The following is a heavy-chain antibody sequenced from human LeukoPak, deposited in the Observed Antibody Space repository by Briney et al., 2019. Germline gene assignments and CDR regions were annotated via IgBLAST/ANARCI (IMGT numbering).Heavy chain of an antibody. D-gene: IGHD2-15*01. CDR1: GRSISSTSYF. V-gene: IGHV4-39*01. J-gene: IGHJ4*02. Sequence: SETLSLTCTVSGRSISSTSYFWSWIRQPPGKGLEWIATIYYSASTSVSPSRKSRVTMAVDTSKNQFSLKLSSVTAADAAVYYSERYSFPAWRSFDYWGQGTLVTVSP. CDR2: IYYSAST. CDR3: ERYSFPAWRSFDY.